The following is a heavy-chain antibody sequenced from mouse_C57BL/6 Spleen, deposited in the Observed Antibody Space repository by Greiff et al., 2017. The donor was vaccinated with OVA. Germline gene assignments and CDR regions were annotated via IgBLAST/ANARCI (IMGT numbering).Heavy chain of an antibody. J-gene: IGHJ1*03. D-gene: IGHD1-1*01. V-gene: IGHV1-55*01. CDR2: IYPGSGST. Sequence: QVQLQQPGAELVKPGASVKMSCKASGYTFTSYWITWVKQRPGQGLEWIGDIYPGSGSTNYNEKFKSKATLTVDTSSSSAYMPLSSLTSEDSAVYYCARRVYYYGTGWYFDVWGTGTTVTVSS. CDR3: ARRVYYYGTGWYFDV. CDR1: GYTFTSYW.